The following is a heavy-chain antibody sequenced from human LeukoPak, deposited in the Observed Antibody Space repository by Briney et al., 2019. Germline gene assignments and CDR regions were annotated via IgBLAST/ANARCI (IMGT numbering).Heavy chain of an antibody. J-gene: IGHJ2*01. V-gene: IGHV3-7*01. CDR1: RFTFSHYW. D-gene: IGHD3-16*02. CDR3: ARLSCYFDL. Sequence: PGGSLRLSCAASRFTFSHYWMSWVRQAPGKGLEWVARINPDGSEKSYVDSVMGRFTISRDNTKDSLYLQLHSVRAEDTAVYYCARLSCYFDLWGRGTLVTVSS. CDR2: INPDGSEK.